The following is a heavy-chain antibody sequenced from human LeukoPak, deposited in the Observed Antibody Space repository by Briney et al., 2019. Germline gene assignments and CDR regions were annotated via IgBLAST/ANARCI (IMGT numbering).Heavy chain of an antibody. V-gene: IGHV4-39*01. D-gene: IGHD3-22*01. CDR2: IYYSGGT. Sequence: SSETLSLTCTVSGGSISSNGDYWAWFRQPPGKGLEWIGSIYYSGGTYYNPSLKSRVTISIDTSKKQFSLKLSSVTAADTAVYYCARHGRVTMIVVVMRDRYFDYWGQGTLVTVSS. CDR3: ARHGRVTMIVVVMRDRYFDY. J-gene: IGHJ4*02. CDR1: GGSISSNGDY.